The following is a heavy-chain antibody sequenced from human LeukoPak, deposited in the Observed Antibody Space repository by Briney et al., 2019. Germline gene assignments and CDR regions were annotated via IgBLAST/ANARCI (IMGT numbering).Heavy chain of an antibody. Sequence: GGSLRLSCAASGFTFSRYEMNWVRQAPGKGLEWVSYICSSGSRIYYADSVKGRFTISRDNAKNSLYLHINSLRAEDTAVYYCARIGYNWNVFDYWGQGTLVTVSS. CDR3: ARIGYNWNVFDY. J-gene: IGHJ4*02. CDR1: GFTFSRYE. CDR2: ICSSGSRI. D-gene: IGHD1-20*01. V-gene: IGHV3-48*03.